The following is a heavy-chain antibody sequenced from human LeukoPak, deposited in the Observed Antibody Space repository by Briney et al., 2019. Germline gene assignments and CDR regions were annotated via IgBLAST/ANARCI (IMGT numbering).Heavy chain of an antibody. CDR2: INQDGSEI. CDR1: GFIFSNYW. Sequence: GGSLRLSCAASGFIFSNYWMNWVRQAPGKGLEWVANINQDGSEIYYVDSVKGRFTISRDNAENSLYLQMNSLRAEDMGVYYCARHWARTYCYRDVVYWGQGTLATVSS. J-gene: IGHJ4*02. CDR3: ARHWARTYCYRDVVY. V-gene: IGHV3-7*01. D-gene: IGHD2-21*02.